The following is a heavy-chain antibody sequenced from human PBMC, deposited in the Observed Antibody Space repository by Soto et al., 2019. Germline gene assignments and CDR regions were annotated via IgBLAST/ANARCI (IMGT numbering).Heavy chain of an antibody. CDR3: ARAYGDYVKFDY. V-gene: IGHV1-46*01. Sequence: ASVKVSCKASGYTFSSYYMHWVRQAPGQGLEWMGIINPSGGSTSYAQKFQGRVTMTRDTSTSTVYMELSSLRSEDTAVYYCARAYGDYVKFDYWGQGTLVTVSS. CDR1: GYTFSSYY. J-gene: IGHJ4*02. D-gene: IGHD4-17*01. CDR2: INPSGGST.